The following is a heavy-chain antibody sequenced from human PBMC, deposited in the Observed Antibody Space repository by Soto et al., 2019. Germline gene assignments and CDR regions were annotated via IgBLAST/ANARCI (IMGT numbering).Heavy chain of an antibody. CDR3: ARVPGP. CDR2: IYHSGST. D-gene: IGHD7-27*01. Sequence: SETLSLTCAVSGGSISSGGYSWGWIRQPPGKGLEWIGYIYHSGSTYYNPSLKSRVTISVDRSRNQFSLKLSSVTAADTAVYYCARVPGPWGQGTLVTVSS. J-gene: IGHJ5*02. V-gene: IGHV4-30-2*01. CDR1: GGSISSGGYS.